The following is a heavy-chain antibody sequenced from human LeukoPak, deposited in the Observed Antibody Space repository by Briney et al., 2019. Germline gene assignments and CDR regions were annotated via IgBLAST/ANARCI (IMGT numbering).Heavy chain of an antibody. CDR1: GFTFTTYW. CDR2: IKQDGTEK. V-gene: IGHV3-7*01. D-gene: IGHD3-16*01. CDR3: AKTRSRNMLTFGGVENWFDP. J-gene: IGHJ5*02. Sequence: GESLRLSCAASGFTFTTYWMSWVRQAPGKGLEWVANIKQDGTEKYYVDSVKGRFTISRDNAKNSLYLQMNSLRADDTAVYYCAKTRSRNMLTFGGVENWFDPWGQGTLVTVSS.